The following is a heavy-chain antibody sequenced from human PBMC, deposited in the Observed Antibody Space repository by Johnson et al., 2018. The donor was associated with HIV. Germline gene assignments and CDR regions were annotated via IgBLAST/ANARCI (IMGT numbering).Heavy chain of an antibody. CDR3: VREELYSGSSNAFDI. D-gene: IGHD1-26*01. CDR1: GFTVSSNY. V-gene: IGHV3-66*01. CDR2: IYSGGRT. J-gene: IGHJ3*02. Sequence: VQLLESGGGVVQPGRSLRLSCAASGFTVSSNYMSWVRQAPGKGLEWVSVIYSGGRTFYADSVKGRFTISRDNSKNTLYLQMNSLRAEDTAVYYCVREELYSGSSNAFDIWGQGTMVTVSS.